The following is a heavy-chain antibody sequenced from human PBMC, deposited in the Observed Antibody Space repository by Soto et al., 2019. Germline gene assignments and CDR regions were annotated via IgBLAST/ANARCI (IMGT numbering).Heavy chain of an antibody. CDR3: VTAVRTRLDN. D-gene: IGHD3-10*01. V-gene: IGHV3-23*01. CDR1: GFIFSNFA. CDR2: IRQSGDRS. Sequence: QLLESGGDLVQPGGSLRLACAASGFIFSNFAVYWVRRAPGKGLEWVSSIRQSGDRSSYADSAKGRFTIARDNSKNTLDLQMNGLRLDDTAVYYCVTAVRTRLDNWGPGTLVTVSS. J-gene: IGHJ4*02.